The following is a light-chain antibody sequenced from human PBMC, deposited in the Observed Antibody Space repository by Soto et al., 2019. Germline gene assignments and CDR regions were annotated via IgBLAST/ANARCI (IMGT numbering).Light chain of an antibody. CDR2: EVS. J-gene: IGLJ1*01. CDR1: SSDVGGYNY. Sequence: QSALTQPASVSVSPGQSITISCTGTSSDVGGYNYVSWYQQHPGKAPKLMIYEVSNRPSGVSNRFSASKSGDTASLTISGLQAEDEADYYCSSYTSSSPCVFGTGTQLTVL. CDR3: SSYTSSSPCV. V-gene: IGLV2-14*01.